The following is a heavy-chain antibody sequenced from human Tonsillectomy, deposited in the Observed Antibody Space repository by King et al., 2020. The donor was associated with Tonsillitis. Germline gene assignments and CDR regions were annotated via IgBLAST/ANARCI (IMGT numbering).Heavy chain of an antibody. CDR2: INPKSGGT. D-gene: IGHD6-19*01. CDR1: GYTFTAYY. Sequence: QLVQSGAEVKKPGASGRVSCKASGYTFTAYYIHWVRQAPGQGLEGMGWINPKSGGTTYTHKFQGRVTMTRDTSISTAYMELSRLRSDDTAVYYCATGGSGWYWVYWGQGTLVTVSS. J-gene: IGHJ4*02. CDR3: ATGGSGWYWVY. V-gene: IGHV1-2*07.